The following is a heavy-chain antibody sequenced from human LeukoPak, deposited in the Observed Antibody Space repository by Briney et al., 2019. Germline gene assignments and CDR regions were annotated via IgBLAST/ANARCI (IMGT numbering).Heavy chain of an antibody. V-gene: IGHV4-39*01. CDR1: GVSISSGSYY. CDR2: FYYSGNT. Sequence: SETLSLTCTVSGVSISSGSYYWGWIRQPPGKRLEWIGSFYYSGNTYYNPSLKSRVTISVDTSKNQFSLNLSSVTAADTAVYSCARAPKVTEYFDYGGQGSLVTVSA. D-gene: IGHD4-17*01. J-gene: IGHJ4*02. CDR3: ARAPKVTEYFDY.